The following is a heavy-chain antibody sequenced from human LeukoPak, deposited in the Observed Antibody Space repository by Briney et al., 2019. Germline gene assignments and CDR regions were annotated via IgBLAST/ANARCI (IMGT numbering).Heavy chain of an antibody. J-gene: IGHJ4*01. CDR2: TSYSGSGYT. Sequence: SETLSLTCTVSGGSLRSYYWSWIRQAPGKRLEWIGYTSYSGSGYTKYNPSLQSQITLSLETSRNQFSLNLNSVTAADTAVYYCARDGTAAGLYFDLWGQGTLVTVSS. V-gene: IGHV4-59*01. D-gene: IGHD6-13*01. CDR3: ARDGTAAGLYFDL. CDR1: GGSLRSYY.